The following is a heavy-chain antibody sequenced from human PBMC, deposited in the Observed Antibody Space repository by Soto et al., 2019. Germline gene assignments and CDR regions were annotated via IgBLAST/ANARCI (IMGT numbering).Heavy chain of an antibody. V-gene: IGHV5-51*01. CDR2: IYPSDSDT. J-gene: IGHJ4*02. Sequence: PGESLKISCKGSGFNFAGYWIAWVRQMPGKGLELMGIIYPSDSDTSNRPSFQSQVTISADKPISSAYLQGSSLRASDTAMYDCARGGVSTRTFDYWGQGTPVTVSS. D-gene: IGHD3-3*01. CDR3: ARGGVSTRTFDY. CDR1: GFNFAGYW.